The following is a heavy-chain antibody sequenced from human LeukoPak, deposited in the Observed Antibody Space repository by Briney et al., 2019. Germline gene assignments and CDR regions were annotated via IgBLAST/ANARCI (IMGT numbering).Heavy chain of an antibody. J-gene: IGHJ4*02. CDR2: ISISSSSI. CDR1: GFTFSTYS. V-gene: IGHV3-21*01. CDR3: ARVQRGYCSSTSRYYFDF. D-gene: IGHD2-2*01. Sequence: GGSLRLSCAASGFTFSTYSMNWVRQAPGKGLEWVSSISISSSSIYYADSMKGRFTISRDNAKNSLYLQMNSLRAEDTAVYYCARVQRGYCSSTSRYYFDFWGQGTLVTVSS.